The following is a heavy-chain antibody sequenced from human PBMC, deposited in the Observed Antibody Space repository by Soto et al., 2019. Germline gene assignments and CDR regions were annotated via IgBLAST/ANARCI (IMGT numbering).Heavy chain of an antibody. CDR1: GDTFNDYY. CDR2: INPNGGVT. V-gene: IGHV1-2*04. J-gene: IGHJ6*03. Sequence: QVQLVQSGAEVKRPGASVTVSCRSSGDTFNDYYIHWVRQDPGQGLEWMGWINPNGGVTKYAQKFQGWVSMTRETYIRTVYMQLSRLRSDDTAVYYCARESGGATATFDYYYFYMDVWGTGTTVTVSS. D-gene: IGHD5-12*01. CDR3: ARESGGATATFDYYYFYMDV.